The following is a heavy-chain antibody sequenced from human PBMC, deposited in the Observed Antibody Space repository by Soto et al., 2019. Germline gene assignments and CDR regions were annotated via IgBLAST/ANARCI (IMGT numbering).Heavy chain of an antibody. CDR2: ISAYNGNT. CDR3: ARDLPPVDY. J-gene: IGHJ4*02. V-gene: IGHV1-18*01. CDR1: GYTFSSYH. Sequence: QIQLVQSGAEVKKPGASVKVSCKASGYTFSSYHITWVRQAPGQGLEWMGWISAYNGNTNYAQNLQGRVTMTTDPSTSTAYMELRSLRSDDTAGYYCARDLPPVDYWGQGTLVTVSS.